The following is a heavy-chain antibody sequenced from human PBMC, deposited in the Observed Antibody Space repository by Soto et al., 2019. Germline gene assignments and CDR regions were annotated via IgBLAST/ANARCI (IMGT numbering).Heavy chain of an antibody. Sequence: SETLSLTCTLSGCSISMYYWSWIRQPPGKGLEWIGYIYYSGSTNYNPSLRSRVTISVDTSKNQFSLKLSSVTAADTAVYYCARDRGSGYDWDYFDYWGQGTLVTVS. D-gene: IGHD5-12*01. V-gene: IGHV4-59*12. J-gene: IGHJ4*02. CDR1: GCSISMYY. CDR3: ARDRGSGYDWDYFDY. CDR2: IYYSGST.